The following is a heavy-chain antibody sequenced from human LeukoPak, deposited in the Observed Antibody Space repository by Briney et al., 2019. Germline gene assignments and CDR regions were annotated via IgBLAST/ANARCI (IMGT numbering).Heavy chain of an antibody. V-gene: IGHV3-23*01. CDR1: GLIFSSYA. J-gene: IGHJ4*02. Sequence: GGSLRLSCEVSGLIFSSYAMSWVRQAPGKGLEWVSGIPGRSGNTFYADSVKGRFTISRDNSKNTLYLQMNSLRADDTAVYYCVKDVLSYDILTGSAYWGPGTLVTVSP. CDR2: IPGRSGNT. D-gene: IGHD3-9*01. CDR3: VKDVLSYDILTGSAY.